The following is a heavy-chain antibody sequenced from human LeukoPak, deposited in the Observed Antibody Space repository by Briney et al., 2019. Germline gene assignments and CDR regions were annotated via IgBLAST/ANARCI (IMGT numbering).Heavy chain of an antibody. V-gene: IGHV3-30*02. J-gene: IGHJ4*02. CDR3: AKEGNRAYYSLVETRALYYFDY. CDR1: GFTFSSYG. Sequence: GGSLRLSCAASGFTFSSYGMHWVRQAPGKGLEWVAFIRYDGSNKYYADSVKGRFTISRDNSKNTLYLQMNSLRAEDTAVYYCAKEGNRAYYSLVETRALYYFDYWGQGTLVTVSS. D-gene: IGHD4-11*01. CDR2: IRYDGSNK.